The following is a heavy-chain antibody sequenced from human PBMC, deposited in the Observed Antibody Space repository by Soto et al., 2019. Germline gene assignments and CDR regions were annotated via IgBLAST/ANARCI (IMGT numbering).Heavy chain of an antibody. Sequence: PSETLSLTCTVSGGSISNYYWTWIRQAPGKGLEWIGYIYYSGSTNYNPSLKSRVTISVDTSKNQFSLKLSSVTAADTDVYYCARGYSSRWYMTNWYFDLWGRGTLVTVSS. CDR3: ARGYSSRWYMTNWYFDL. CDR1: GGSISNYY. V-gene: IGHV4-59*01. J-gene: IGHJ2*01. CDR2: IYYSGST. D-gene: IGHD6-19*01.